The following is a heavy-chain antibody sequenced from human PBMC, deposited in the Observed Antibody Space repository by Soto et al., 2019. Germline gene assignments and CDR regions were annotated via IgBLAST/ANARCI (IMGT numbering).Heavy chain of an antibody. Sequence: EVQLVESGGGLVQPGGSLRLSCAASGFTVSSNYMSWVRQAPGKGLEWVSVIYSGGSTYYADSVKGRFTISRDNSKNTLYLQMNSLRAEDTAVYYCARGGRFLEWSLSSEYNNNWGQGTLVTVSS. J-gene: IGHJ4*02. CDR1: GFTVSSNY. D-gene: IGHD3-3*01. CDR3: ARGGRFLEWSLSSEYNNN. CDR2: IYSGGST. V-gene: IGHV3-66*01.